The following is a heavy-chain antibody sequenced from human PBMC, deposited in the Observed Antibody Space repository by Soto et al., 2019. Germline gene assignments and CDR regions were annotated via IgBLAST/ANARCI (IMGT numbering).Heavy chain of an antibody. D-gene: IGHD1-26*01. CDR2: IYYSGST. CDR3: ARHSEVGSYYYYYYGMDV. J-gene: IGHJ6*02. CDR1: GGSISSSSDY. Sequence: SETLSLTCTVSGGSISSSSDYWGWIRQPPGKGLEWIGSIYYSGSTYYNPSLKSRVTISVDTSKNQFSLKLSSVTAADTAVYYCARHSEVGSYYYYYYGMDVWGQGTTVTVSS. V-gene: IGHV4-39*01.